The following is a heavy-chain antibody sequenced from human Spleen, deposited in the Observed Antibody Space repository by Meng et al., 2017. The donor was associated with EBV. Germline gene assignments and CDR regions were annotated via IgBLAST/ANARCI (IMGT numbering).Heavy chain of an antibody. CDR2: IIPIFGTP. CDR3: ARDRGSRGWTSPWHFEH. D-gene: IGHD3-16*01. Sequence: GELVKAGAEVKKTGSSVKVSCKASGSTFTSFAISWVRQAPGQGFEYMGKIIPIFGTPNYAQKFQGRLTITADKSTSTAYMELNNLRSEDTAVYYCARDRGSRGWTSPWHFEHWGQGTLVFVSS. J-gene: IGHJ1*01. V-gene: IGHV1-69*06. CDR1: GSTFTSFA.